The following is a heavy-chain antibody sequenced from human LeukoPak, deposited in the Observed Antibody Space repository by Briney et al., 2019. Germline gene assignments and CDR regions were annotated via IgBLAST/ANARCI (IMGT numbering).Heavy chain of an antibody. D-gene: IGHD3-10*01. Sequence: PGGSLRLSCAASGFTVSSNYMSWVRQAPGKGVEWVSSISSSRSYIYYADSVKGGFTISRDNAKNSLYLQMNSLRAEDTAVYYCARSGSGSYAHWGQGTLVTVSS. CDR1: GFTVSSNY. CDR3: ARSGSGSYAH. V-gene: IGHV3-21*01. J-gene: IGHJ4*02. CDR2: ISSSRSYI.